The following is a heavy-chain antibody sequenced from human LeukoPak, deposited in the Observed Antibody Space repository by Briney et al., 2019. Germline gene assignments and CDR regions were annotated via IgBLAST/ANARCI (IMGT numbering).Heavy chain of an antibody. CDR1: GYTFIRYG. CDR3: ARYGSGTYWDY. J-gene: IGHJ4*02. Sequence: ASVKVSCKASGYTFIRYGISWVRQAPGQGLERMGWMKPYNDKTKYAQKLQGRDTINTDTATSTDYMEMRSLRSVDPAVYYCARYGSGTYWDYWAQGTLVTVSS. V-gene: IGHV1-18*01. CDR2: MKPYNDKT. D-gene: IGHD3-10*01.